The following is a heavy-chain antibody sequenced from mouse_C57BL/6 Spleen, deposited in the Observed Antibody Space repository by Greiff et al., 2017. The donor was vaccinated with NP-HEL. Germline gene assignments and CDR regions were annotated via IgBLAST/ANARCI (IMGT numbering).Heavy chain of an antibody. CDR3: ARSGYYGSSYELWYFDV. V-gene: IGHV1-52*01. CDR1: GYTFTSYW. CDR2: IDPSDSET. J-gene: IGHJ1*03. Sequence: QVQLQQPGAELVRPGSSVKLSCKASGYTFTSYWMHWVKQRPIQGLEWIGNIDPSDSETHYNQKFKDKATLTVDKSSSTAYMQLSSLTSEDSAVYYCARSGYYGSSYELWYFDVWGTGTTVTVSS. D-gene: IGHD1-1*01.